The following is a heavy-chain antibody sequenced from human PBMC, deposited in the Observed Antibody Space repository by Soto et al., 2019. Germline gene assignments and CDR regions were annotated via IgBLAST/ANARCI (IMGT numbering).Heavy chain of an antibody. CDR3: ARSPEKNKPYSSSWYVDY. Sequence: SVKVSCKASGYTFTNYDVNWVRQAPGQGLEWMGGIIPIFGTANYAQKFQGRVTITADESTSTAYMELSSLRSEDTAVYYCARSPEKNKPYSSSWYVDYWGQGTLVTVSS. CDR1: GYTFTNYD. J-gene: IGHJ4*02. V-gene: IGHV1-69*13. CDR2: IIPIFGTA. D-gene: IGHD6-13*01.